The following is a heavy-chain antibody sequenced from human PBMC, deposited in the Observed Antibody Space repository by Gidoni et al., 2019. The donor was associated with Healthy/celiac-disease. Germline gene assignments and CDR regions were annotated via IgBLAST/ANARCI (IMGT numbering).Heavy chain of an antibody. CDR2: INPSGGST. J-gene: IGHJ4*02. CDR3: ARDAKVTKSGFDY. CDR1: GYTFTSYY. Sequence: QVQLVQSGAEVKKPGASVKVSCKASGYTFTSYYMHWVRQAPGKGREWMGIINPSGGSTSYAPKCPGRVTMTRDTSTSTVYMELSSLRSEDTAVYYCARDAKVTKSGFDYWGQGTLVTVSS. D-gene: IGHD3-3*01. V-gene: IGHV1-46*01.